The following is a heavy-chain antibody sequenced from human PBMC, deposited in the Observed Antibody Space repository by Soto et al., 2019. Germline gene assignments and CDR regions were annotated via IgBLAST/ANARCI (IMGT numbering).Heavy chain of an antibody. CDR2: IDPTDSYT. CDR3: AKTYYYDSAGYHAPFDP. V-gene: IGHV5-10-1*01. J-gene: IGHJ5*02. Sequence: ESLKISCNGSGYTFTNYWINWVRQVPGKGLEWMGRIDPTDSYTNYSPSFQGRVTISVDKSINTAYLQWSSLKASDTAMYYCAKTYYYDSAGYHAPFDPWGQGTLVTVSS. D-gene: IGHD3-22*01. CDR1: GYTFTNYW.